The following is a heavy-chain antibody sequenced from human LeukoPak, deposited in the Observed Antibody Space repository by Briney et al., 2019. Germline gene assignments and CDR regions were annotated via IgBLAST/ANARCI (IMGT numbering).Heavy chain of an antibody. CDR1: GFTFSSSS. V-gene: IGHV3-21*01. D-gene: IGHD2-21*01. Sequence: PGGSLRLSCAASGFTFSSSSMNWVRQAPGKGLEWVSSISSSGRYIYYADSVKGRFTISRDNAKNSLNLQMNSLRAEDTAVYYCARDLGSSISCYSDWGQGTLVTVSS. CDR3: ARDLGSSISCYSD. J-gene: IGHJ4*02. CDR2: ISSSGRYI.